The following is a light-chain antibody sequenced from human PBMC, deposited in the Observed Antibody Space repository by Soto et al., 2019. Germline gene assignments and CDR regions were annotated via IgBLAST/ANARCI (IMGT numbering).Light chain of an antibody. CDR3: GTWDSSLSAGV. CDR1: SSNIENNP. J-gene: IGLJ2*01. CDR2: DND. Sequence: QYVLTQPPSVSAAPGQRVTISCSGSSSNIENNPVSWYQQLPGTVPRLLIHDNDKRPSGIPDRFSGSKSGTSATLGITGLQTGDEADYYCGTWDSSLSAGVFGGGAKLTVL. V-gene: IGLV1-51*01.